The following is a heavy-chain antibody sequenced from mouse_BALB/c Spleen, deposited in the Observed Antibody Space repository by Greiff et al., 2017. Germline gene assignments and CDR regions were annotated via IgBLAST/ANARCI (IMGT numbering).Heavy chain of an antibody. V-gene: IGHV5-9*03. J-gene: IGHJ4*01. CDR3: ARSYYDYEAMDD. CDR1: GFTFSSYT. Sequence: EVKLMESGGGLVKPGGSLKLSCAASGFTFSSYTMSWVRQTPEKRLEWVATISSGGGNTYYPDSVKGRFTISRDNAKNNLYLQMSSLRSEDTALYYCARSYYDYEAMDDWGQGTSVTVSS. D-gene: IGHD2-10*01. CDR2: ISSGGGNT.